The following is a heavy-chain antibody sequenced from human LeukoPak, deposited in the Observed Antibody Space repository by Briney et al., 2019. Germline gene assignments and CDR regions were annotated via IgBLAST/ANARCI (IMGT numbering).Heavy chain of an antibody. V-gene: IGHV3-21*01. Sequence: GGSLRLSCAASGFTFSEYSMNWVRQAPGKGLEWVSFISTSSSHIYYGDSVKGRFTISRDNARNSVSLQMNSLRAEDTAVYYCARQVSGYGSGSFYFDYWGQGMLVTVSS. CDR2: ISTSSSHI. CDR1: GFTFSEYS. J-gene: IGHJ4*02. CDR3: ARQVSGYGSGSFYFDY. D-gene: IGHD3-10*01.